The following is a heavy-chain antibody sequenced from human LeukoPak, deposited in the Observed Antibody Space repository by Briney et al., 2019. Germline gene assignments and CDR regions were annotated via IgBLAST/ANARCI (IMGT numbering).Heavy chain of an antibody. CDR2: IYYSGST. CDR3: AGGDPNWFDP. Sequence: SETLSLTCTVSGGSISSYYWSWIRQPPGKGLEWIGYIYYSGSTDYNPSLKSRVTISVDTSKNQFSLRLSSVTAADTAVYYCAGGDPNWFDPWGQGTLVTVSS. CDR1: GGSISSYY. J-gene: IGHJ5*02. D-gene: IGHD2-21*02. V-gene: IGHV4-59*01.